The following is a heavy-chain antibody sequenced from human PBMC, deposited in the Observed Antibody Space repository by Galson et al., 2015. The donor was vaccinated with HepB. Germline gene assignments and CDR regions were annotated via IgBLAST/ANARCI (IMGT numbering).Heavy chain of an antibody. J-gene: IGHJ2*01. CDR2: IGNSGGTT. CDR3: AKMSVGDSGWPWYFDL. V-gene: IGHV3-23*01. Sequence: SLRLSCAASGFTFSSYAMGWVRQSPGKGLEWVSAIGNSGGTTFYADSVKGRFTISRDNSKNTLYLQMDSLRGEDTAIYYCAKMSVGDSGWPWYFDLWGRGTLVTVSS. CDR1: GFTFSSYA. D-gene: IGHD6-25*01.